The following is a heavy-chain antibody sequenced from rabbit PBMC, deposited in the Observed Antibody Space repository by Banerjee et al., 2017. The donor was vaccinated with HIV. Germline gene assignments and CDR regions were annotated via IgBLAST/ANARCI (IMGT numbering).Heavy chain of an antibody. CDR2: IYAGSSGST. Sequence: QEQLEESGGDLVKPEGSLTLTCTASGFSFSSSYWICWVRQAPGKGLEWIACIYAGSSGSTYYASWAKGRFTISKTSSTTVTLQMTSLTAADTATYFCARGGSSAYKLWGPGTLVTVS. D-gene: IGHD1-1*01. CDR3: ARGGSSAYKL. V-gene: IGHV1S45*01. CDR1: GFSFSSSYW. J-gene: IGHJ4*01.